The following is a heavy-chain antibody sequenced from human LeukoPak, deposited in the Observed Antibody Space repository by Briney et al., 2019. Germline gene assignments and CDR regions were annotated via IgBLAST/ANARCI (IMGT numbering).Heavy chain of an antibody. D-gene: IGHD6-13*01. CDR2: IYTSGST. Sequence: SETLSLTCTVSGGSISSGSYYWSWIRQPAGKGLEWIGRIYTSGSTNYNPSLKSRVSISVDTSKNQFSLRLSSMTAADTALYYCARGYKPASGKDGAFDIWGQGTMVTVSS. V-gene: IGHV4-61*02. CDR1: GGSISSGSYY. J-gene: IGHJ3*02. CDR3: ARGYKPASGKDGAFDI.